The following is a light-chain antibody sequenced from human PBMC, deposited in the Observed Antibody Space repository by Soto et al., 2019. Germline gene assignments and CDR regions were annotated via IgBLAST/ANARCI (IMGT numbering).Light chain of an antibody. CDR1: SGSIASNY. Sequence: NFMLTQPHSVSESPGKTVTISCTGSSGSIASNYVQWFQQRPGSAPTTVIYEDNKRPSGVPDRFSGSIDSSSNSASLTFSGLKTEDEADYYCQSYGDNNQVFGGGTKLTVL. CDR2: EDN. J-gene: IGLJ3*02. CDR3: QSYGDNNQV. V-gene: IGLV6-57*02.